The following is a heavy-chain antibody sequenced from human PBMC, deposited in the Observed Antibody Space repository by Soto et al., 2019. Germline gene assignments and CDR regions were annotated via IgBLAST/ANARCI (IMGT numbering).Heavy chain of an antibody. D-gene: IGHD2-2*01. J-gene: IGHJ6*03. Sequence: SETLSLTCAVYGGSFSGYYWSWIRQPPGKGLEWIGEINHSGSTNYNPSLKSRVTMSVDTSKNQFSLKLSSVTAADTAVYYCARGTDIVVVPAAVSYYMDVWGKGTTVTVSS. CDR2: INHSGST. CDR3: ARGTDIVVVPAAVSYYMDV. V-gene: IGHV4-34*01. CDR1: GGSFSGYY.